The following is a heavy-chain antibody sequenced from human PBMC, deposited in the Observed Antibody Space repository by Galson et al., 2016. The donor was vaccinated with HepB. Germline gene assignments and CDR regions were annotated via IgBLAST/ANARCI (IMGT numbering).Heavy chain of an antibody. Sequence: SVKVSCKASGYSFNSYDVNWIRQTTGQGLEWMGWMNSNNGDTAYAQKFRGRVTMTRDTSISTAYMELRNLTLDDTALHFCARGNNWNCCGQGTLVTVSS. D-gene: IGHD1-1*01. J-gene: IGHJ4*02. CDR3: ARGNNWNC. CDR1: GYSFNSYD. V-gene: IGHV1-8*01. CDR2: MNSNNGDT.